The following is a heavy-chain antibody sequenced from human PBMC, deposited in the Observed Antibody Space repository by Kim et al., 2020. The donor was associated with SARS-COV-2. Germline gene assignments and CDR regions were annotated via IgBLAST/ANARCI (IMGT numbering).Heavy chain of an antibody. D-gene: IGHD3-3*01. CDR3: SKDTFGPEDS. V-gene: IGHV3-74*01. Sequence: TTNHADSVQGRFTISRDSAKNTLLLQMNSLRVDDTAVYYCSKDTFGPEDSWGQGILVTVSS. J-gene: IGHJ5*01. CDR2: TT.